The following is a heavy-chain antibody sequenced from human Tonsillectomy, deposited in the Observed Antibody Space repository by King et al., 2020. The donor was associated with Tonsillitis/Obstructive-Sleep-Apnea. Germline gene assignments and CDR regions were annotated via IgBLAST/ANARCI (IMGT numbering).Heavy chain of an antibody. CDR1: GFTFSSYG. J-gene: IGHJ4*02. Sequence: VQLVESGGGVVQPGRSLRLSCAASGFTFSSYGMHWVRQAPGKGLEWVAVIWYDGSNKYYADSVKGRFTISRDNSKNTLYLQMNSLRGEDTAVYYCARGASGRPDLFDYWGRGTLVTVSS. D-gene: IGHD1-26*01. CDR3: ARGASGRPDLFDY. CDR2: IWYDGSNK. V-gene: IGHV3-33*01.